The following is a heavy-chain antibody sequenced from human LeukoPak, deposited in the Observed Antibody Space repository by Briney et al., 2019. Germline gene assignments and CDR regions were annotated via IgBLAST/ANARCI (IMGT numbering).Heavy chain of an antibody. CDR1: GFTVSSNH. V-gene: IGHV3-66*01. D-gene: IGHD2-15*01. Sequence: PGGSLILSCAASGFTVSSNHMSWVHQAPGRGLEWVSFIDSGGSTYYADSVKGRFTISRDNSKNTLYLQMNSLRTEDTAVYYCGRGHRFCSRGNCNSPVDYWGQGTLVTVSS. J-gene: IGHJ4*02. CDR3: GRGHRFCSRGNCNSPVDY. CDR2: IDSGGST.